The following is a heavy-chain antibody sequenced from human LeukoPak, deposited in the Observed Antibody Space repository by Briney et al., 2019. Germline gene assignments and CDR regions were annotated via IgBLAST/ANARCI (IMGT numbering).Heavy chain of an antibody. V-gene: IGHV4-39*01. CDR1: GGSIRDSANR. Sequence: SETLSLTCTVSGGSIRDSANRWAWIRQPPGEGLEWIGNIYYDGSADYTPSLKSRVTMSVDASNNQFSLRLTSVAAADTAVYYCARKPMLNVLIGSGRYWYYFDSWGQGTLVTVSS. J-gene: IGHJ4*02. D-gene: IGHD3-10*01. CDR2: IYYDGSA. CDR3: ARKPMLNVLIGSGRYWYYFDS.